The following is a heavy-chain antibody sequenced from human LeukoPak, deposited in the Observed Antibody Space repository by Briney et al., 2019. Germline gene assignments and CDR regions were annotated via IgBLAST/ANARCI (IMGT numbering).Heavy chain of an antibody. D-gene: IGHD6-19*01. Sequence: SETLSLTCAVYGGSFSGYYWSWIRQPPGKGLEWIGEINHSGSTSYNPSLKSRVTISVDTSKNQFSLKLSSVTAADTAVYYRARHKQGWSIDYWGQGTLVTVSS. CDR1: GGSFSGYY. J-gene: IGHJ4*02. V-gene: IGHV4-34*01. CDR3: ARHKQGWSIDY. CDR2: INHSGST.